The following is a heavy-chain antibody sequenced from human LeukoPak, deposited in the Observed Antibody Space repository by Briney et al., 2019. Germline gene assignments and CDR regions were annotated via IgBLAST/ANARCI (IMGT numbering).Heavy chain of an antibody. J-gene: IGHJ4*02. V-gene: IGHV4-38-2*01. CDR3: ARSLYDSSGYYYVPGEVYPFDY. CDR1: GYSISSGYY. CDR2: IYHSGST. D-gene: IGHD3-22*01. Sequence: KPSETLSLTCAVSGYSISSGYYWGWIRQPPGKGLEWIGSIYHSGSTYYNPSLKSRVTISVDTSKNQFSLKLSSVTAADTAVYYCARSLYDSSGYYYVPGEVYPFDYWGQGTLVTVSS.